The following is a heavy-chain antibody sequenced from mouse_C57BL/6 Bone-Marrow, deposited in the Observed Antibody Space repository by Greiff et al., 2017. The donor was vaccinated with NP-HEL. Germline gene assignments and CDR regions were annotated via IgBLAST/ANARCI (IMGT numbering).Heavy chain of an antibody. J-gene: IGHJ3*01. D-gene: IGHD2-10*01. CDR3: AIPPPYYGNPFAY. CDR1: GYTFTSYW. V-gene: IGHV1-74*01. CDR2: IHPSDSYT. Sequence: VQLQQPGAELVKPGASVKVSCKASGYTFTSYWMHWVKQRPGQGLEWIGRIHPSDSYTNYNQKFKGKATLTVDKSSSTAYMQLSSLTSEDSAVYYCAIPPPYYGNPFAYWGQGTLVTVSA.